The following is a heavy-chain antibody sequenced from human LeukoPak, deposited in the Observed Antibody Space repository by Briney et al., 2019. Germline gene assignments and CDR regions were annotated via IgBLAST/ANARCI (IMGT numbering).Heavy chain of an antibody. CDR1: GGSISSYY. J-gene: IGHJ4*02. V-gene: IGHV4-59*12. CDR3: ARCFYDSSGYHALFDY. D-gene: IGHD3-22*01. CDR2: IYHSGST. Sequence: PSETLSLTCTASGGSISSYYWSWIRQPPGKGLEWIGYIYHSGSTYYNPSLKSRVTISVDRSKNQFSLKLSSVTAADTAVYYCARCFYDSSGYHALFDYWGQGTLVTVPS.